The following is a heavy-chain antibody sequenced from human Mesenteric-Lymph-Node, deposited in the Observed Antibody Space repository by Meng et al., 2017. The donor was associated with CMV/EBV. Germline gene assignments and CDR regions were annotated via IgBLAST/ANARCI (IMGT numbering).Heavy chain of an antibody. CDR1: GFTFSSYA. V-gene: IGHV3-23*01. Sequence: LACAASGFTFSSYAMSWVRQAPGKGLEWVSAISGSGGSTYYADSVKGRFTISRDNSKNTLYLQMNSLRAEDTAVYYCAKDQLSGFDPWGQGTLVTVSS. CDR2: ISGSGGST. CDR3: AKDQLSGFDP. J-gene: IGHJ5*02.